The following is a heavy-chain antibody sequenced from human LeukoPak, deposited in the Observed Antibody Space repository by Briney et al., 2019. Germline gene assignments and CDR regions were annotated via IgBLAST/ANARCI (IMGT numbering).Heavy chain of an antibody. CDR2: IYSGGST. D-gene: IGHD6-19*01. Sequence: PGGSLRLSCAASGFTVSSNYMSWVRQAPGKGLEWVSVIYSGGSTYYADSVKGRFTISRDNSKNTLYLQMSSLRAEDTAVYYCARSEYSSGWSVDYWGQGTLVTVSS. CDR1: GFTVSSNY. V-gene: IGHV3-66*01. J-gene: IGHJ4*02. CDR3: ARSEYSSGWSVDY.